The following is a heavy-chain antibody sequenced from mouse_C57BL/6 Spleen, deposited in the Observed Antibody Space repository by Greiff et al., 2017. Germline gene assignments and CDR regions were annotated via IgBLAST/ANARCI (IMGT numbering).Heavy chain of an antibody. J-gene: IGHJ2*01. CDR1: GYTFTSYT. Sequence: QVQLQQSGAELARPGASVKMSCKASGYTFTSYTMHWVKQRPGQGLEWIGYINPSSGYTKYNQKFKDKATLTADKSSSTAYMQLSSLTSEDSAVYYCARVPLEGDFDYWGQGTTLTVSS. CDR3: ARVPLEGDFDY. V-gene: IGHV1-4*01. CDR2: INPSSGYT.